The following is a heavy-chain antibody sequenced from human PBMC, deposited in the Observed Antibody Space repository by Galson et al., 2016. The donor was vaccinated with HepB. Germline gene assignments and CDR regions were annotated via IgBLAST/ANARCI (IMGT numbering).Heavy chain of an antibody. D-gene: IGHD1/OR15-1a*01. V-gene: IGHV4-39*07. CDR3: ARVAQVPYWNIDY. CDR2: IYYSGST. CDR1: GGSISNSTYY. J-gene: IGHJ4*02. Sequence: ETLSLTCTISGGSISNSTYYWGWIRQPPGKGLEWIGSIYYSGSTFYHPSLKTRVTISVDTSKNQFSLKLSSVTAADTALYFCARVAQVPYWNIDYWGRGTLVAVSS.